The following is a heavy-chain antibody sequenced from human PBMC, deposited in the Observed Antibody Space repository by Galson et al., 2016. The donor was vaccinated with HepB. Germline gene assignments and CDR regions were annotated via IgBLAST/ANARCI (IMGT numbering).Heavy chain of an antibody. CDR1: GYRFTNYW. J-gene: IGHJ4*02. D-gene: IGHD4-17*01. CDR3: ARQAGYGDYSTFDY. V-gene: IGHV5-51*01. Sequence: QSGAEVKKPGESLKISCKGSGYRFTNYWIGWVRQMPGKGLGWMGIIYPDDSDTRYSPSFQGQVSISADKSITTAYLQWSSLKASDTAMYYCARQAGYGDYSTFDYWGQGTLVTVSS. CDR2: IYPDDSDT.